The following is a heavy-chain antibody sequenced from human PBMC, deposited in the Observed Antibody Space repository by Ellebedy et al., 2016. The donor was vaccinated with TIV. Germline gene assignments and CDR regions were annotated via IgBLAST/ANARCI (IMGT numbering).Heavy chain of an antibody. CDR3: ARGIYGSGSVDY. V-gene: IGHV4-34*01. D-gene: IGHD3-10*01. Sequence: SETLSLTCAVYGGSLSGYYWSWIRQPPGKGLEWIGEIIQSGTMNYSPSLKSRVTISVDKPKNQFSLRLSSVTAADTAVYFCARGIYGSGSVDYWGQGTLVTVSS. J-gene: IGHJ4*02. CDR2: IIQSGTM. CDR1: GGSLSGYY.